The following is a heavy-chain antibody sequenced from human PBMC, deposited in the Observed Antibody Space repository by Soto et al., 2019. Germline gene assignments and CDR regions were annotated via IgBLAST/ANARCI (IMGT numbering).Heavy chain of an antibody. J-gene: IGHJ4*02. Sequence: SEALSVTCAVYGGSFSGYYWSWIRQPPGKGLEWIGEINHSGSTNYNPSLKSRVTISVDTSKNQFSLKLSSVTAADTAVYYCARTAARPSGFDYWGQGTLVTVSS. CDR2: INHSGST. CDR3: ARTAARPSGFDY. V-gene: IGHV4-34*01. D-gene: IGHD6-6*01. CDR1: GGSFSGYY.